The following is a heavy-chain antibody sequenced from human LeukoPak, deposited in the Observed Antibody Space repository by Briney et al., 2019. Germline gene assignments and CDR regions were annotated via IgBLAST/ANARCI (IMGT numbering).Heavy chain of an antibody. V-gene: IGHV3-11*04. CDR2: ITNSGTTI. CDR1: GFTFTDNY. J-gene: IGHJ6*02. CDR3: AREGTLYSSGWDYYGMDV. Sequence: PGGFLRLSCAASGFTFTDNYMSWIRQAPGKGLEWVSYITNSGTTIYYADSVKGRFTISRDNSKNTLYLQMNSLRAEDTAVYYCAREGTLYSSGWDYYGMDVWGQGTTVTVSS. D-gene: IGHD6-19*01.